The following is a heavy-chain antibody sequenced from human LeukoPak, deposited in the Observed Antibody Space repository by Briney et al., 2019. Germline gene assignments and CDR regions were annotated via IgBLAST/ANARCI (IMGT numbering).Heavy chain of an antibody. D-gene: IGHD3-22*01. J-gene: IGHJ4*02. V-gene: IGHV4-59*01. CDR1: GGSISSYY. CDR3: ARSAGYYYDSSGYYFDY. CDR2: IYYSGST. Sequence: SETLSLTCTVSGGSISSYYWSWIQQHPGKGLEWIGYIYYSGSTNYNPSLKSRVTISVDTSKNQFSLKLSSVTAADTAVYYCARSAGYYYDSSGYYFDYWGQGTLVTVSS.